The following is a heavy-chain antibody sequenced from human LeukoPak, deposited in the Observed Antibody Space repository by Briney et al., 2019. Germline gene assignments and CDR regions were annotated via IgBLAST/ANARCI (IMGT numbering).Heavy chain of an antibody. D-gene: IGHD2-2*01. J-gene: IGHJ5*02. Sequence: ASVKVSCKASGYTFTSYGISWVRQAPGQRLEWMGWISAYNGNTNYAQKLQGRVTMTTDTSTSTAYMELRSLRSDDTAVYYCARDEDIVVVPAARRGWFDPWGQGTLVTVSS. CDR3: ARDEDIVVVPAARRGWFDP. V-gene: IGHV1-18*01. CDR1: GYTFTSYG. CDR2: ISAYNGNT.